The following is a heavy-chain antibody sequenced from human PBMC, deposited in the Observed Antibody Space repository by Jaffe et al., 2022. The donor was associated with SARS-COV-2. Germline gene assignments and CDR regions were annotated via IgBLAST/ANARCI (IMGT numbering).Heavy chain of an antibody. CDR3: ARWYTSGWYGGGDWFDP. V-gene: IGHV4-39*01. Sequence: QLQLQESGPGLVKPSETLSLTCTVSGGSISSSSYYWGWIRQSPGKGLEWIGSIYYSGSTYYNPSLKSRVIISVDTSKNQFSLKLSSVTAADTAVYYCARWYTSGWYGGGDWFDPWGQGTLVTVSS. J-gene: IGHJ5*02. CDR2: IYYSGST. CDR1: GGSISSSSYY. D-gene: IGHD6-19*01.